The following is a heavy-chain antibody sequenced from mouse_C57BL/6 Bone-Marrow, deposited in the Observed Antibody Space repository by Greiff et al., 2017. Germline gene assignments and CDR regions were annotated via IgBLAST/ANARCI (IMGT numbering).Heavy chain of an antibody. CDR3: ARAGLDN. CDR2: IDPSDSYT. Sequence: QVQLKQPGAELVMPGASVKLSCKASGYTFTSYWMHWVKQRPGQGLEWIGEIDPSDSYTNYNQKFKGKSTLTVDKSSSTAYMQLSSLTSEDSAVXYCARAGLDNWGKGTTLTVSS. CDR1: GYTFTSYW. J-gene: IGHJ2*01. V-gene: IGHV1-69*01.